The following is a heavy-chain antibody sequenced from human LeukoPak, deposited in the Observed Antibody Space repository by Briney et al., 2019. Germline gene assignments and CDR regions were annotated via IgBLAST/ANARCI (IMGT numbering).Heavy chain of an antibody. Sequence: GGSLRLSCAASGFTFSSYSMNWVRQAPGKGLEWVSSISSSSSYIYYADSVKGRFTISRDNAKNSLYLQMNSLRAEDTAVYYCAVDYGDHVHGAFDIWGQGTMVTVSS. J-gene: IGHJ3*02. D-gene: IGHD4-17*01. CDR2: ISSSSSYI. CDR1: GFTFSSYS. V-gene: IGHV3-21*01. CDR3: AVDYGDHVHGAFDI.